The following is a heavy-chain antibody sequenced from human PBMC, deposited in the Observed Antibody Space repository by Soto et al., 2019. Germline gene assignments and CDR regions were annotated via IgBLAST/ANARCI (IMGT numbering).Heavy chain of an antibody. V-gene: IGHV3-23*01. Sequence: GGSLRLSCAASGFTFRNFAMSWVRQAPGKGLEWVSAISGSGGSTYYADSVKGRFTISRDNSKNTLYLQMNSLRAEDTAVYYCAKDGRYWRFDYWGQGALVTVSS. CDR2: ISGSGGST. CDR1: GFTFRNFA. CDR3: AKDGRYWRFDY. D-gene: IGHD2-8*02. J-gene: IGHJ4*02.